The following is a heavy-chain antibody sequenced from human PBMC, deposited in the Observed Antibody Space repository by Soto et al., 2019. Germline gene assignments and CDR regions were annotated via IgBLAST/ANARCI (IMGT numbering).Heavy chain of an antibody. J-gene: IGHJ4*02. V-gene: IGHV4-34*01. Sequence: SETVSLTCAVYGGSFIGYYWTWIRQPPGKGLEWIGEITHSGSTNYNPSLKSRVTISVDTSKNQFSLNLNSVTAADTAVYYCARSSVRGWSYWGQGTLVTVSS. CDR3: ARSSVRGWSY. CDR1: GGSFIGYY. CDR2: ITHSGST. D-gene: IGHD3-10*02.